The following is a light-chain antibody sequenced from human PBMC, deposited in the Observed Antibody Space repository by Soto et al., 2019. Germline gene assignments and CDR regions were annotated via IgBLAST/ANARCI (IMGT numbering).Light chain of an antibody. V-gene: IGLV2-11*01. CDR2: DVN. J-gene: IGLJ2*01. Sequence: QSALTQPRSVSGSPGQSVTISCTGTSSDVGGYNSVSWYQQLPGKAPKLMIYDVNKRPSGVPDRFSGSKSGNTASLTISGLQAEDEADYHCCSSAGTYSVIFGGGTKVTVL. CDR1: SSDVGGYNS. CDR3: CSSAGTYSVI.